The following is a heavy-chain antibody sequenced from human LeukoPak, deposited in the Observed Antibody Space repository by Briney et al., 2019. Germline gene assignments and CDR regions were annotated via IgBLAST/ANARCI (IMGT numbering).Heavy chain of an antibody. CDR3: ARDSLPGGLDAFDI. Sequence: ASVKVSCKASGYTFTSYGISWVRQAPGQGLEWMGWINAYNGNTNYAQKLQGRVTMTTDTSTSTAYMELRSLRSDDTAVYYCARDSLPGGLDAFDIWGQGTMVTVSS. D-gene: IGHD3-10*01. CDR2: INAYNGNT. J-gene: IGHJ3*02. V-gene: IGHV1-18*01. CDR1: GYTFTSYG.